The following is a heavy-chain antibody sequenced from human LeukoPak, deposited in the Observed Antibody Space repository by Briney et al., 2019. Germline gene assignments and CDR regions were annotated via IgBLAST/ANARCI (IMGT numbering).Heavy chain of an antibody. J-gene: IGHJ4*02. CDR2: ISSSSSTI. D-gene: IGHD3-10*01. V-gene: IGHV3-48*01. Sequence: GGSLRLSCAASGFTFSSYSMNWVRQAPGKGLEWVSYISSSSSTIYYADSVKGRFTISRDNAKNSLYLQMNSLRAEDTAVYYCARDSGLLWFGELLHKPFDYWGQGTLVTVSS. CDR3: ARDSGLLWFGELLHKPFDY. CDR1: GFTFSSYS.